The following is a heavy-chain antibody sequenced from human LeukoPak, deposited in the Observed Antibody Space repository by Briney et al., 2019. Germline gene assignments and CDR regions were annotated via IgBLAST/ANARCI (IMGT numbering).Heavy chain of an antibody. CDR2: IKEDGSVR. Sequence: PGGSLRLSCVASGFTFSSHAMSWVRQTPAKGLEFVANIKEDGSVRNYVDSVQGRFTISRDNAKNSLYLHMNSLRAEDTAVYYCARDPGYSSFDYWGQGTLVTVSS. CDR3: ARDPGYSSFDY. D-gene: IGHD6-13*01. V-gene: IGHV3-7*01. CDR1: GFTFSSHA. J-gene: IGHJ4*02.